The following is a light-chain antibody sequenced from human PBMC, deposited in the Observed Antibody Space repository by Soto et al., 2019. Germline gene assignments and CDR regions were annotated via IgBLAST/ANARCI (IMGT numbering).Light chain of an antibody. Sequence: EIVMTQSPATLSVSPGERATLSCRASQSVGSNLAWYQQKPGQAPRLLMYVASTRANGIPARFSGSGAGAQFSLPISSLQSEDFAVYYCQQYNNRRPWTFGQGTKVE. CDR2: VAS. V-gene: IGKV3-15*01. CDR3: QQYNNRRPWT. CDR1: QSVGSN. J-gene: IGKJ1*01.